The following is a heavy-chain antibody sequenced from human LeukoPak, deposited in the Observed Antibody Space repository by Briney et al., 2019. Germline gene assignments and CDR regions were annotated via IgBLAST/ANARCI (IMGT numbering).Heavy chain of an antibody. CDR3: ARLGELSPTTVDY. D-gene: IGHD3-16*02. V-gene: IGHV5-10-1*01. CDR2: IDPSDSYT. CDR1: GYSFTSYW. Sequence: GESLKISCKGSGYSFTSYWISWARQMPGKGLEWMGRIDPSDSYTNYSPSFQGHVTISADKSISTAYLQWSSLKASDTAMYYCARLGELSPTTVDYWGQGTLVTVSS. J-gene: IGHJ4*02.